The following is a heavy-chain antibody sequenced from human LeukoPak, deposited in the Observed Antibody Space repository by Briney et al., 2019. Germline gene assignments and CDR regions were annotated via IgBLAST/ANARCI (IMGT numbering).Heavy chain of an antibody. D-gene: IGHD3-22*01. CDR3: ARIPNYYDSSGYFDY. CDR1: GGSISSYY. V-gene: IGHV4-59*01. J-gene: IGHJ4*02. Sequence: PSETLSLTCTVSGGSISSYYWSWIRQPPGKGLEWIGYIYYSGSTNYNPSLKSRVTISVDTSKNQFSLKLNSVTAADTAVYYRARIPNYYDSSGYFDYWGQGTLVTVSS. CDR2: IYYSGST.